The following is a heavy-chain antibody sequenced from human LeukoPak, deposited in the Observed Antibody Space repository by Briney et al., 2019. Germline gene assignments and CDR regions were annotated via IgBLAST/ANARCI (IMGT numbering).Heavy chain of an antibody. D-gene: IGHD2-8*01. CDR3: AKDTSIGRYCTNGVCSPFDY. V-gene: IGHV3-23*01. CDR2: ISDTGATS. CDR1: GFTFSSYA. J-gene: IGHJ4*02. Sequence: QPGGSLRLSCAASGFTFSSYAMSCVRQAPGKGLEWVSAISDTGATSYDADSVRGRSTISRDNSRSTLYLQMNSLSAEDTALYYCAKDTSIGRYCTNGVCSPFDYWGQGTLVTVSS.